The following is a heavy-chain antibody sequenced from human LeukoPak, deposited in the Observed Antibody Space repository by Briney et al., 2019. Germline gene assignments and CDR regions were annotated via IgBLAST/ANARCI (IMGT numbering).Heavy chain of an antibody. Sequence: ASVKVSCKASGYSFTSYAMHWVRQAPGQRLEWMGWINAGNGNTRYSQEFQGRVTFTRDTSATTAYMELSSLRSEDMAVYYCARGPSGYHNTGGQGTLVTVSS. D-gene: IGHD5-12*01. V-gene: IGHV1-3*03. CDR1: GYSFTSYA. CDR3: ARGPSGYHNT. J-gene: IGHJ4*02. CDR2: INAGNGNT.